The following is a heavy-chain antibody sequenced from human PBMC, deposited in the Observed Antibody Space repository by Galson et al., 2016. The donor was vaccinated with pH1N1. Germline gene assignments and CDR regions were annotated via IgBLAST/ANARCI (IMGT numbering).Heavy chain of an antibody. J-gene: IGHJ1*01. V-gene: IGHV3-7*01. CDR1: GFTFSSYW. D-gene: IGHD6-6*01. CDR3: VNSIPVRPSGD. Sequence: SLRLSCAASGFTFSSYWMSWVRQAPGKGLEWVANIKQDGSEKHYVDSVKGRFTISRDNAKNSLYLQMNSLRVEDTAVYFCVNSIPVRPSGDWGQGTLVTVSS. CDR2: IKQDGSEK.